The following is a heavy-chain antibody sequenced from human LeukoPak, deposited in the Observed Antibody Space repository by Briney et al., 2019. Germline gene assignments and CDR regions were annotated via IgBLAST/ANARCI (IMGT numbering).Heavy chain of an antibody. Sequence: SETLSLTCTVSGGSISTYYWSWIRQPPGKGLEWIGYIYYSGSTNYNPSLKSRVTISVDTSKNQFSLKLTSVTAADTAVYYCARGVGLTQGGAFDFWGQGTLVTVSS. J-gene: IGHJ4*02. D-gene: IGHD3-16*01. V-gene: IGHV4-59*08. CDR2: IYYSGST. CDR1: GGSISTYY. CDR3: ARGVGLTQGGAFDF.